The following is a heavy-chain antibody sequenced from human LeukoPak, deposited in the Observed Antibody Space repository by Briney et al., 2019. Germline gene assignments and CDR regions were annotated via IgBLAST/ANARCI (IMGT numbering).Heavy chain of an antibody. Sequence: PGGSLRLSCAASGFSFSTSWMSWVRQAPGKGLEWVANIKGDGSEKQYVDSVMGRFTVSRDNAKNSLYLQMNILRGDDTAVYYCAKYSGAYAIENWGQGTLVTVSS. CDR3: AKYSGAYAIEN. CDR2: IKGDGSEK. D-gene: IGHD4-17*01. J-gene: IGHJ4*02. V-gene: IGHV3-7*02. CDR1: GFSFSTSW.